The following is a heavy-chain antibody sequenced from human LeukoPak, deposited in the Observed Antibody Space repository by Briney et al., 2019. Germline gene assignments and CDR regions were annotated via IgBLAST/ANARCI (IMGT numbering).Heavy chain of an antibody. D-gene: IGHD3/OR15-3a*01. V-gene: IGHV7-4-1*02. Sequence: ASVKVSCKASGYSFTNYAINWVRQAPGQGLEWMGWINTNTGNPTYAQGFTGRFVFSLDTSVSTAYLEISSLKAEDTAVYYGARVGVPMIWYYFDYWGQGTLVTVSS. CDR3: ARVGVPMIWYYFDY. J-gene: IGHJ4*02. CDR2: INTNTGNP. CDR1: GYSFTNYA.